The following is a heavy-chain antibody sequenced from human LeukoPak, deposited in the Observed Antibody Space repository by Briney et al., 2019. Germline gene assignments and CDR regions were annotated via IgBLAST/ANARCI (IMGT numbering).Heavy chain of an antibody. V-gene: IGHV3-21*01. D-gene: IGHD3-3*01. CDR2: ISSSSSYI. J-gene: IGHJ4*02. CDR1: GFTFSSYS. Sequence: GGCLRLSCAASGFTFSSYSMNWVRQAPGKGLEWVSSISSSSSYIYYADSVKGRFTISRDNAKNSLYLQMNSLRAEDTAVYYCAREGTDFWSGYYNDYWGQGTLVTVSS. CDR3: AREGTDFWSGYYNDY.